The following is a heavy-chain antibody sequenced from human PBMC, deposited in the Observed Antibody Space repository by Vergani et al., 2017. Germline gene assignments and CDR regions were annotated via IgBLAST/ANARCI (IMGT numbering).Heavy chain of an antibody. CDR3: AKGTDYGDYVWFDP. CDR1: GFTFSSYA. V-gene: IGHV3-23*01. D-gene: IGHD4-17*01. J-gene: IGHJ5*02. Sequence: EVQLLESGGGLVQPGGSLRLSCAASGFTFSSYAMSWVRQAPGKGLEWVSAISGSGGSTYYADSVKGRFTISRDNSKNTLYLQVNSLRSEDTAVYYCAKGTDYGDYVWFDPWGQGTLVTVSS. CDR2: ISGSGGST.